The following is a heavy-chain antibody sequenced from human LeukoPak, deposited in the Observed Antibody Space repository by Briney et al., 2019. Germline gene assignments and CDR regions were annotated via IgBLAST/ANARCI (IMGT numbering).Heavy chain of an antibody. V-gene: IGHV4-39*01. J-gene: IGHJ4*02. CDR2: IYYSGST. CDR3: ARIAGACDY. Sequence: SETLSLTCTVSGGSISSSSYYWGWIRQPPGKGLEWIGSIYYSGSTYYNPSLKSRVTISVDTSKNQFSLKLSSVTAADTAVYYCARIAGACDYWGQGTLVTVSS. D-gene: IGHD1-26*01. CDR1: GGSISSSSYY.